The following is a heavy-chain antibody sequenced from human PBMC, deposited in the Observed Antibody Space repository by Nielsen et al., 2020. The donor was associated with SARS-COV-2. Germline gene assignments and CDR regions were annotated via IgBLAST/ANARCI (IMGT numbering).Heavy chain of an antibody. J-gene: IGHJ4*02. CDR3: ARLNRRILTPLALASLRFDY. Sequence: SETLSLTCTVSDGFMSTSSYYWVWIRQPPGKGLEWIASIYYSGITYYNTSLKSRVTISIDTSKNHFSLRLNSVAAADTAVYYCARLNRRILTPLALASLRFDYWGQGSLVTVSS. CDR2: IYYSGIT. D-gene: IGHD3-3*02. CDR1: DGFMSTSSYY. V-gene: IGHV4-39*02.